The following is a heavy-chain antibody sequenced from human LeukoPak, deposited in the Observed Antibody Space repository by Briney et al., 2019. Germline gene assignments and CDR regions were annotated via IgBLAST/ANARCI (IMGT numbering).Heavy chain of an antibody. Sequence: GGSLRLSCAASGFTFDDYAMHWVRQAPGKGLEWVSGISWNSGSIGYADSVKGRFTISSDNAKNSLYLQMNSLRAEDTASYYCAKDISLDGDYHFDYWGQGTLVTVSS. D-gene: IGHD4-17*01. J-gene: IGHJ4*02. CDR1: GFTFDDYA. CDR2: ISWNSGSI. V-gene: IGHV3-9*01. CDR3: AKDISLDGDYHFDY.